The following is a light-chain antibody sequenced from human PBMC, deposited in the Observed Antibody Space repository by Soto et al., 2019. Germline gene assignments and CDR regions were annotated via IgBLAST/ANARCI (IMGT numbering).Light chain of an antibody. CDR1: ESVSTN. CDR3: QQYDNWPWT. V-gene: IGKV3-15*01. Sequence: EIEMTQSPATLSLAQGERVTLSCRASESVSTNLAWYQQKAGQAPRLLIYGASTRATGIPARFSGSGSGTEFTLTISSLQSEDFAVYYCQQYDNWPWTFCQGTKVDI. J-gene: IGKJ1*01. CDR2: GAS.